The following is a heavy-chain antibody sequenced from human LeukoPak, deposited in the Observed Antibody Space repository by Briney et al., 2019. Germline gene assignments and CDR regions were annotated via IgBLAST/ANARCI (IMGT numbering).Heavy chain of an antibody. V-gene: IGHV1-18*01. Sequence: ASVKVSCKASGYTFSNFGMNWVRQAPGQGLEWMGWISGNNDNPNYGQKFQGRFTLTTDSSTSTAYMELRNLRSDYTAVYYCARDGTSTDDYWGQGTLVTVSS. D-gene: IGHD2-2*01. J-gene: IGHJ4*02. CDR2: ISGNNDNP. CDR3: ARDGTSTDDY. CDR1: GYTFSNFG.